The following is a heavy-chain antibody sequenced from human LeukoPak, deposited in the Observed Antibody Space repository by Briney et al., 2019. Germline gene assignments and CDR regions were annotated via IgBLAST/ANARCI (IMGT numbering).Heavy chain of an antibody. CDR1: GGSISSYY. D-gene: IGHD2-15*01. Sequence: SETLSLTCTVSGGSISSYYWSWIRQPPGKGLEWIGYIYYSGSTNYNPSLKSRVTISVDTSKNQFSLKLSSVTAADTAVYYCARDTAHCSGGSCCSRGLDAFDIWGQGTMVTVSS. V-gene: IGHV4-59*01. J-gene: IGHJ3*02. CDR2: IYYSGST. CDR3: ARDTAHCSGGSCCSRGLDAFDI.